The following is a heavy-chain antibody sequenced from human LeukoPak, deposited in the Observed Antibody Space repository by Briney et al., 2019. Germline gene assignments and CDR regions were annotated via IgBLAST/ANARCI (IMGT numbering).Heavy chain of an antibody. CDR2: ISSGSSYI. CDR3: ARVGYSYGYFDY. CDR1: GFTFSSYS. J-gene: IGHJ4*02. V-gene: IGHV3-21*01. Sequence: GGSLRLSCAASGFTFSSYSMNWVRQAPGNGLEWVSSISSGSSYIYYADSVKGRFTISRDNAKNSLYLQMNSLRAEDTAVYYCARVGYSYGYFDYWGQGTLVTVSS. D-gene: IGHD5-18*01.